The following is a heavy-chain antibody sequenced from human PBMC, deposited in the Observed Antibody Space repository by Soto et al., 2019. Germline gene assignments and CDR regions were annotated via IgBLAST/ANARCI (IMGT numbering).Heavy chain of an antibody. V-gene: IGHV1-24*01. CDR1: GYTLTELS. Sequence: ASVKVSCKVSGYTLTELSMHWVRQAPGKGLEWMGGFDPEDGETIYAQKFQGRVTMTEDTSTDTAYMELSSLRSEDTAVYYCATDGPPYYYDSSGYYYFDYWGQGTLVTVSS. J-gene: IGHJ4*02. CDR2: FDPEDGET. D-gene: IGHD3-22*01. CDR3: ATDGPPYYYDSSGYYYFDY.